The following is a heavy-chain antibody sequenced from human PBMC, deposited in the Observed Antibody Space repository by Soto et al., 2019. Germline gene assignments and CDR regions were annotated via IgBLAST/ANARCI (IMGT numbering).Heavy chain of an antibody. CDR2: IIPIFNTG. Sequence: QVQLVQSGAEVKKPGSSVKVSCKASGGSFSSYGISWVRQAPGQGLEWVGGIIPIFNTGNHAQKFQGRVTITADESTSTAYMELSSLRSEDTAVYYCARVEVGATHFDYWGQGTLVTVSS. CDR1: GGSFSSYG. D-gene: IGHD1-26*01. J-gene: IGHJ4*02. V-gene: IGHV1-69*01. CDR3: ARVEVGATHFDY.